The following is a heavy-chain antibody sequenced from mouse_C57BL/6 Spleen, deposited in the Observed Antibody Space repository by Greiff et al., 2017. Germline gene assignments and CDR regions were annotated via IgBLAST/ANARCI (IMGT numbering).Heavy chain of an antibody. D-gene: IGHD1-1*01. CDR3: ARSYGSDWYFDV. Sequence: QVQLQQSGAELARPGASVKMSCKASGYTFTSYTMHWVKRRPGQGLEWIGYINPSSGYTKYNQKFKDKATLTADKSSSTAYMQLSSLTSEDSAVYYCARSYGSDWYFDVWGTGTTVTVSS. V-gene: IGHV1-4*01. J-gene: IGHJ1*03. CDR2: INPSSGYT. CDR1: GYTFTSYT.